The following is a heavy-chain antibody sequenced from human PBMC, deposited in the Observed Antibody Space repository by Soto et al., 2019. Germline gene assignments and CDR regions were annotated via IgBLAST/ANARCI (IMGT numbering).Heavy chain of an antibody. J-gene: IGHJ5*02. CDR3: ARVATWIQLWPQCFDYWFDP. CDR1: GYTFTSYA. Sequence: ASVKVSCKASGYTFTSYAMHWVRQAPGQRLEWMGWINAGNGNTKYSQKFQGRVTITRDTSASTAYMELSSLRSEDTAVYYCARVATWIQLWPQCFDYWFDPWGQGTLVTVSS. D-gene: IGHD5-18*01. V-gene: IGHV1-3*01. CDR2: INAGNGNT.